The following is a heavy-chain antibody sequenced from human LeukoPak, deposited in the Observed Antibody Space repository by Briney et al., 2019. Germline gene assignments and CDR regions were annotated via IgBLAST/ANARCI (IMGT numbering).Heavy chain of an antibody. D-gene: IGHD5-24*01. CDR1: GFTVSSNY. Sequence: GGSLRLSCAASGFTVSSNYMSWVRQAPGKGPEWVSVIYSGGSTYYADSVKGRFTISRDNSKNTLYLQMNSLRAEDTAVYYCAMSRDGYNQAFDYWGQGTLVTVSS. CDR3: AMSRDGYNQAFDY. CDR2: IYSGGST. V-gene: IGHV3-66*01. J-gene: IGHJ4*02.